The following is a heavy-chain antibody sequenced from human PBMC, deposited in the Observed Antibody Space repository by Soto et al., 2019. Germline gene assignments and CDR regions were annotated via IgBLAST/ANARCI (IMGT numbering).Heavy chain of an antibody. CDR1: VFTFISYE. D-gene: IGHD2-2*01. Sequence: PGWSLRLSCASSVFTFISYEMNWVRQAPGKGLEWVSYISSSGSTIYYADSVKGRFTISRDNAKNSLYLQMNSLRAEDTAVYYCARRYCSSTSCYRYYYYGMDVWGQGTTVTVSS. CDR2: ISSSGSTI. CDR3: ARRYCSSTSCYRYYYYGMDV. V-gene: IGHV3-48*03. J-gene: IGHJ6*02.